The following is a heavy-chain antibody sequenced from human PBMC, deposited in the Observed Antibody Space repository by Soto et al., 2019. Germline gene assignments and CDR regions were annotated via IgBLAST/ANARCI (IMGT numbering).Heavy chain of an antibody. Sequence: GGSLRLSCAASGFTFSSYAMSWVRQAPGKGLEWVSAISGSGGSTYYADSVKGRFTISRDNSKNTLYLQMNSLRAEDTAVYYCAKDQWFDYYGDPGYYYGSGSTKGPGYWGQGTLVTVSS. CDR1: GFTFSSYA. J-gene: IGHJ4*02. V-gene: IGHV3-23*01. D-gene: IGHD3-10*01. CDR3: AKDQWFDYYGDPGYYYGSGSTKGPGY. CDR2: ISGSGGST.